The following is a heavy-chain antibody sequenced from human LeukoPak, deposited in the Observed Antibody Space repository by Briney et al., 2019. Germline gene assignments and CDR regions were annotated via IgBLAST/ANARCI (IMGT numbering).Heavy chain of an antibody. Sequence: SVKVSCKASGFTLTSSAVQWVRQARGQRREWIGWIVVASGNTNYTQKFQERVTIARDMSTSTAYMELRSLRSEHTAVYYCAAGRFDRLFHGSDWWGQGPLVSVSS. CDR3: AAGRFDRLFHGSDW. J-gene: IGHJ4*02. CDR1: GFTLTSSA. D-gene: IGHD3-9*01. V-gene: IGHV1-58*01. CDR2: IVVASGNT.